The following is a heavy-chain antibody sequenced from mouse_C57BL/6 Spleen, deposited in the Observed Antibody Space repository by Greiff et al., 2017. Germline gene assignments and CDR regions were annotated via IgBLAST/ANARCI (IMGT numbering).Heavy chain of an antibody. D-gene: IGHD2-5*01. CDR2: ISDGGSYT. J-gene: IGHJ2*01. V-gene: IGHV5-4*01. Sequence: VQLKESGGGLVKPGGSLKLSCAASGFTFSSYAMSWVRQTPEKRLEWVATISDGGSYTYYPDNVKGRFTISRDNAKNNLYLQMSHLKSEDTAMYYCARAYYSNYDFDYWGQGTTLTVSS. CDR3: ARAYYSNYDFDY. CDR1: GFTFSSYA.